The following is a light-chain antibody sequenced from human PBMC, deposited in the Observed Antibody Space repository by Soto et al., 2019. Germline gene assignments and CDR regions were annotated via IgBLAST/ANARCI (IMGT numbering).Light chain of an antibody. Sequence: EIVLTQSPGTLSLSPGERATLSCRASQSVSSSYLAWYQQKPGQAPRLLIYGASSRATGIPDRFSGSGSGTYFTLTISRLESEDFAVYCCQQYGSSRRLTFGGGTKVDIK. CDR3: QQYGSSRRLT. J-gene: IGKJ4*01. CDR1: QSVSSSY. CDR2: GAS. V-gene: IGKV3-20*01.